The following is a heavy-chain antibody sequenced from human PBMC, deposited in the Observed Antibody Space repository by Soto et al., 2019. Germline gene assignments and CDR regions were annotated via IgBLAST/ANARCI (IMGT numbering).Heavy chain of an antibody. CDR2: IIPIFGTA. CDR1: GGTFSSYA. D-gene: IGHD5-18*01. CDR3: ASWIQLDYYYYGMDV. J-gene: IGHJ6*02. Sequence: SVKVSCKASGGTFSSYAISWVRQAPGQGLEWMGRIIPIFGTANYAQKFQGRVTITADESTSTAYMELSSLRSEDTAVYYCASWIQLDYYYYGMDVWGQGTTVTVSS. V-gene: IGHV1-69*13.